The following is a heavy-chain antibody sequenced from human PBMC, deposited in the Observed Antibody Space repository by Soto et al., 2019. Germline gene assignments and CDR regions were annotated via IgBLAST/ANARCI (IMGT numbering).Heavy chain of an antibody. CDR2: IRSKAYGGTT. CDR1: GFTFGDYA. J-gene: IGHJ6*03. D-gene: IGHD1-1*01. CDR3: TREPELEPDYYYYDMDV. Sequence: GGSLRLSCTASGFTFGDYAMSWFRQAPGKGLEWVGFIRSKAYGGTTEYAASVKGRFTISRDDSKSIAYLQMNSLKTEDTAVYYCTREPELEPDYYYYDMDVWGKGTTGT. V-gene: IGHV3-49*03.